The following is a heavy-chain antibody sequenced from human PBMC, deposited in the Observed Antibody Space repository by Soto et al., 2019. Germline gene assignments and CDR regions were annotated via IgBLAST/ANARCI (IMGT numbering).Heavy chain of an antibody. CDR1: GFTFSSYG. J-gene: IGHJ4*02. D-gene: IGHD5-18*01. CDR3: AKDSRPGYASIFDY. V-gene: IGHV3-30*18. CDR2: ISYDGSNK. Sequence: QVQLVESGRGVVQPGRSLRLSCAASGFTFSSYGMHWVRQAPGKGLEWVAVISYDGSNKYYADSVKGRFTISRDNSKNTLYLQMNSLRAEDTAVYYCAKDSRPGYASIFDYWGQGTLVTVSS.